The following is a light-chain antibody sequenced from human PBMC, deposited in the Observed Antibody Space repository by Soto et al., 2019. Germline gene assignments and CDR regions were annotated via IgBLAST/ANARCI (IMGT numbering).Light chain of an antibody. J-gene: IGKJ4*01. Sequence: EIVLTQSPGTPSLSPGERATLSCRASQIISNTFLAWYQQRPGQAPRLLIYGASGRAAGIPDRFSGSGSGTDFTLSISRLEPEDFAVYYCQQYGVSPTFGGGTKVDIK. CDR2: GAS. CDR1: QIISNTF. CDR3: QQYGVSPT. V-gene: IGKV3-20*01.